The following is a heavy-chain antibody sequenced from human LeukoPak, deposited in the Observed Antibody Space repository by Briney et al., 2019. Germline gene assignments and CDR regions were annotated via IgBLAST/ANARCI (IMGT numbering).Heavy chain of an antibody. CDR3: ARPHNWNDHFDY. CDR2: IYYSGST. J-gene: IGHJ4*02. CDR1: GGSISSSSYY. D-gene: IGHD1-20*01. Sequence: SETLSLTCTVSGGSISSSSYYWGWIRQPPGKGLEWIGSIYYSGSTYYNPSLKSRVTISVDTSKNQFSLKLSPVTAADTAVYYCARPHNWNDHFDYWGQGTLVTVSS. V-gene: IGHV4-39*01.